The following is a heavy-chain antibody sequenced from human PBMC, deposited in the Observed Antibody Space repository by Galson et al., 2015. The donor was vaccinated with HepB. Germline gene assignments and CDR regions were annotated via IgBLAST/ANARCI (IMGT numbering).Heavy chain of an antibody. J-gene: IGHJ4*02. CDR3: ANKLGGSYPFDC. CDR1: GFTFSSYA. Sequence: SLRLSCAASGFTFSSYAMSWVRQAPGKGLEWVSTVSSSGITTYNVDSVKGRFTISRDNSKNTLYLQMNSLRAEDTALYYCANKLGGSYPFDCWGQGTLVTVSS. CDR2: VSSSGITT. D-gene: IGHD1-26*01. V-gene: IGHV3-23*01.